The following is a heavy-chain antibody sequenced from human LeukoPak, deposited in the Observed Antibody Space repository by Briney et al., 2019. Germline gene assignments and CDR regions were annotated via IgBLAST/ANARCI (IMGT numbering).Heavy chain of an antibody. CDR2: ISHSGNT. Sequence: PSETLSLICTVSGGSTSDYYWSWIRQPPGKGLEWIGFISHSGNTNYNPSLKSRVTISIDTSKRQFSLNLSSVIAADTAVYYCARVRVVTQDFDYWGQGTLVTASP. J-gene: IGHJ4*02. V-gene: IGHV4-59*01. CDR1: GGSTSDYY. CDR3: ARVRVVTQDFDY. D-gene: IGHD4-23*01.